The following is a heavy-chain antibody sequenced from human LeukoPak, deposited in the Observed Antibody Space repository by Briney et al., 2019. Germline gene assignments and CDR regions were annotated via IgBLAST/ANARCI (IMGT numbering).Heavy chain of an antibody. Sequence: ASVKVSCKASGYTFTSYYIHWVRQAPGQGLEWMGIISPSGDSTTYAQKFQGRVTMTRDTSTSTVYMELSSLRSEDTAVYYCARDRGGTGYPLGDYWGQGTLVIVSS. CDR2: ISPSGDST. D-gene: IGHD3-9*01. V-gene: IGHV1-46*01. J-gene: IGHJ4*02. CDR1: GYTFTSYY. CDR3: ARDRGGTGYPLGDY.